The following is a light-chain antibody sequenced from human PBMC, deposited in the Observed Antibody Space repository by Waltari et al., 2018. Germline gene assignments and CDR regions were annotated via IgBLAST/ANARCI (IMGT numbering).Light chain of an antibody. CDR3: QKYNNYPYT. CDR2: QAS. Sequence: DIQLIQSPSTLSASVGDRVTITCRTSQTISNWLAWYQQKSGKAPNLLIYQASSLKSGVPSRFSGSGSGTEFTLTIRSLQPEDFATYYCQKYNNYPYTFGQGTKLEIK. V-gene: IGKV1-5*03. J-gene: IGKJ2*01. CDR1: QTISNW.